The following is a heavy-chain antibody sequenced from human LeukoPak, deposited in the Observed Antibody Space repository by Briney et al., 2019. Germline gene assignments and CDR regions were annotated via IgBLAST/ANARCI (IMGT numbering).Heavy chain of an antibody. CDR2: IYYSGST. V-gene: IGHV4-39*01. Sequence: TSETLSLTCTVSGVSISSSSYYWGWIRQPPGKGLEWIGSIYYSGSTYYSPSLKSRFTISVDTSKNQFSLKLSSVTAADTAVYYCARSYSSSWLRGGGYFDYWGQGTLVTVSS. J-gene: IGHJ4*02. D-gene: IGHD6-13*01. CDR1: GVSISSSSYY. CDR3: ARSYSSSWLRGGGYFDY.